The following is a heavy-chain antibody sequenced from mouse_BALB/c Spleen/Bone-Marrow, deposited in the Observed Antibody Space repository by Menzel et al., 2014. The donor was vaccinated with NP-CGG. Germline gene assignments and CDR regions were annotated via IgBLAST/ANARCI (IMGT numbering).Heavy chain of an antibody. CDR3: AYYTWFAY. J-gene: IGHJ3*01. CDR2: INPTTGYT. D-gene: IGHD2-12*01. Sequence: QVQLQQPGAELAKPGASVKMSCKASGYTFTSYWMHWIKQRPGQGLEWIGYINPTTGYTDYNQKFKDKATLTADKSSSTAYLQLSSLTSEDSAVNYCAYYTWFAYWGQGTLVTVSA. V-gene: IGHV1-7*01. CDR1: GYTFTSYW.